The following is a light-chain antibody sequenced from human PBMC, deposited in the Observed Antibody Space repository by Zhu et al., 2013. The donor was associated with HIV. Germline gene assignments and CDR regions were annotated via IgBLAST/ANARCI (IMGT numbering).Light chain of an antibody. CDR2: EVS. CDR1: SSDVGSYNR. J-gene: IGLJ2*01. Sequence: QSALTQPASVAGSPGQSITISCIGTSSDVGSYNRVSWYQQPPGTAPKLMIYEVSNRPSGVPDRFSGSKSGNTASLTISGLQAEDGSDYYCSSYTSSSTVIFGGGTKVTVL. CDR3: SSYTSSSTVI. V-gene: IGLV2-18*02.